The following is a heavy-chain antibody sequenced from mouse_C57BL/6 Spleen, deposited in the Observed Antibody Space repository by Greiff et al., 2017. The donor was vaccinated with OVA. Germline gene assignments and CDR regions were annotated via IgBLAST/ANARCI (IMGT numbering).Heavy chain of an antibody. CDR2: IDPSDSYT. CDR3: ARSEGYYGY. CDR1: GYTFTSYW. Sequence: QVQLQQPGAELVMPGASVKLSCKASGYTFTSYWMHWVKQRPGQGLEWIGEIDPSDSYTNYNQKFKGKSTLTVDKSSSTAYMQLSSLTSEDSAVYYCARSEGYYGYWGQGTTLTVSS. D-gene: IGHD1-1*01. J-gene: IGHJ2*01. V-gene: IGHV1-69*01.